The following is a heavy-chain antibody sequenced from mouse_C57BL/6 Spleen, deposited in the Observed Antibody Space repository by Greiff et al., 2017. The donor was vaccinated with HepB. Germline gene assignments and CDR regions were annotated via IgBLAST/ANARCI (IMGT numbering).Heavy chain of an antibody. Sequence: EVQLVESGVGLVKPGGSLKLSCAASGFTFSSYAMSWVRQTPEKRLEWVATISDGGSYTYYPDNVKGRFTISRDNAKNNLYLQMSHLKSEDTAMYYCARAPDYYGSSYFDYWGQGTTLTVSS. CDR1: GFTFSSYA. V-gene: IGHV5-4*01. CDR3: ARAPDYYGSSYFDY. CDR2: ISDGGSYT. D-gene: IGHD1-1*01. J-gene: IGHJ2*01.